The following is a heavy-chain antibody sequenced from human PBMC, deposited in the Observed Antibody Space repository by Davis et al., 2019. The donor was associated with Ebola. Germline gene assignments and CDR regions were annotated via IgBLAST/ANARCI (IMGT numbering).Heavy chain of an antibody. CDR3: ARGGLEVVVIAMGYYGMDV. J-gene: IGHJ6*02. D-gene: IGHD2-21*01. CDR2: INPNSGGT. CDR1: GYTFTGYY. Sequence: ASVKVSCKASGYTFTGYYMHWVRQAPGQGLEWMGWINPNSGGTNYAQKLQGRVTMTTDTSTSTAYMELRSLRSDDTAVYYCARGGLEVVVIAMGYYGMDVWGQGTTVTVSS. V-gene: IGHV1-2*02.